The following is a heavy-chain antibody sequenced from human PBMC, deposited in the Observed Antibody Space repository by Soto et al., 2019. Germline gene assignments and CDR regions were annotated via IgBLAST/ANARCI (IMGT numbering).Heavy chain of an antibody. CDR2: IIPIFGTA. Sequence: QVQLVQSGAEVKKSGSSVKVSCKASGGTFSSYAISWVRQAPGQGLEWMGGIIPIFGTANYAQKFQGRVTITADESTSTAYMELSSLRSEDTAVYYCAREGGLRYFDWLLFQYYYYYGMDVWGQGTTVTVSS. CDR1: GGTFSSYA. D-gene: IGHD3-9*01. CDR3: AREGGLRYFDWLLFQYYYYYGMDV. J-gene: IGHJ6*02. V-gene: IGHV1-69*01.